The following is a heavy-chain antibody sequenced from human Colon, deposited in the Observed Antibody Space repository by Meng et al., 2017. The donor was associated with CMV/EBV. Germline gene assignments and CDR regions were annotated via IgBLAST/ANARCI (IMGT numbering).Heavy chain of an antibody. CDR1: GFMFSRFW. CDR3: ARDPYIKAFDL. V-gene: IGHV3-7*01. Sequence: GESLKISCAASGFMFSRFWMTWLRQVPGRGPELVAHIKEDGSEKYFVASVKGRCNISRDNAKNSLYLQIHSLRVEDTAVYYCARDPYIKAFDLWGQGTMVTVSS. D-gene: IGHD4-11*01. CDR2: IKEDGSEK. J-gene: IGHJ3*01.